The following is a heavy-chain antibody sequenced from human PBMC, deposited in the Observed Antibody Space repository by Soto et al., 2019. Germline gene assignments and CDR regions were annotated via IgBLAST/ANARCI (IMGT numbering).Heavy chain of an antibody. CDR2: ISASRT. Sequence: GGSLRLSCAASGFTFSTYAMSWVRQAPGKGLEWVSGISASRTYYADSVKGRFTISRDDSENTLYLQMNSLRAEDTAVFYCAKVGPFAYKNKTQFDCGGQETLVTVSS. CDR1: GFTFSTYA. V-gene: IGHV3-23*01. CDR3: AKVGPFAYKNKTQFDC. D-gene: IGHD1-20*01. J-gene: IGHJ4*02.